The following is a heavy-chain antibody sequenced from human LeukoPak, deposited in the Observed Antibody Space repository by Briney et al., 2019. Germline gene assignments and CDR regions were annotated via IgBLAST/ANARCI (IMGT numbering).Heavy chain of an antibody. V-gene: IGHV1-2*02. CDR2: INPSSGGT. Sequence: ASVKVSCKASGYTFTGYYMHWVRQAPGQGLEWMGWINPSSGGTNYAQNFQGRVTMTRDTSISTAYMELSRLRSDDTAVYYCARERFGGAAYYFDYWGQGTLVTVSS. CDR1: GYTFTGYY. D-gene: IGHD3-10*01. J-gene: IGHJ4*02. CDR3: ARERFGGAAYYFDY.